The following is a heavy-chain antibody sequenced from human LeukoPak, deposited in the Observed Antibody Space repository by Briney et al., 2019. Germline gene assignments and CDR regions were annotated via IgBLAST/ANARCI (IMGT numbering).Heavy chain of an antibody. D-gene: IGHD3-10*01. J-gene: IGHJ4*02. CDR3: ARRYGSGSYFDY. V-gene: IGHV4-39*01. CDR1: GFSFSNAW. Sequence: PGGSLRLSCAASGFSFSNAWMSWVRQAPGKGLEYLGSIHYSGSTYYNPSLKSRVTISVDTSKNQFSLRLSSVTASDTAVYYCARRYGSGSYFDYWGQGTLVTVSS. CDR2: IHYSGST.